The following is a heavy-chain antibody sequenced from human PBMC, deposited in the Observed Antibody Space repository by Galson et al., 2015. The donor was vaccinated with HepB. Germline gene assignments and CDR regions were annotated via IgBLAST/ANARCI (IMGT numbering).Heavy chain of an antibody. CDR1: GGSISGHF. V-gene: IGHV4-59*08. D-gene: IGHD4-17*01. Sequence: SETLSLTCTVSGGSISGHFWSWIRQPPGKGPEWIGYIYYTGSTNYNPSLKSRVTISEDMSKNQLSLKLSSVTAADTAVYYCARSGFYGDHFDYWGQGTLVTVSS. CDR3: ARSGFYGDHFDY. CDR2: IYYTGST. J-gene: IGHJ4*02.